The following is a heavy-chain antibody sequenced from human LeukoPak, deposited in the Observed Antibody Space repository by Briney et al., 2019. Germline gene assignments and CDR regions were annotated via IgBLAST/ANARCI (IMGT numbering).Heavy chain of an antibody. Sequence: GGSLRLSCAASGFTFSIYGMHWVRQAPGKGLEWVAVISYDGSNKYYAESVKGRFAISRDNSKNTVYLQMSSLRAGDTAVYYCAKDYTGYFGMDVWGQGTTVTVSS. V-gene: IGHV3-30*18. CDR2: ISYDGSNK. J-gene: IGHJ6*02. CDR1: GFTFSIYG. CDR3: AKDYTGYFGMDV.